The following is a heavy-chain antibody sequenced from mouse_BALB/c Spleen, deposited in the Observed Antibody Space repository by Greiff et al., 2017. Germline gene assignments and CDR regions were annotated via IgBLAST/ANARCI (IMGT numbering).Heavy chain of an antibody. D-gene: IGHD2-13*01. CDR1: GFTFSSYT. V-gene: IGHV5-12-2*01. J-gene: IGHJ2*01. Sequence: EVKLVESGGGLVQPGGSLKLSCAASGFTFSSYTMSWVRQTPEKRLEWVAYISNGGGSTYYPDTVKGRFTISRDNAKNTLYLQMSSLKSEDTAMYYCARHDSLDDWGQGTTLTVSS. CDR3: ARHDSLDD. CDR2: ISNGGGST.